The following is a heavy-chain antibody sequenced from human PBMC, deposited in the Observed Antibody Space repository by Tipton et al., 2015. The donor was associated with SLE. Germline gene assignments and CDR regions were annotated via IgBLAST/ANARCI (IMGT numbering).Heavy chain of an antibody. CDR3: AKSLTGYKITFYFAS. CDR2: IVGSGGTT. D-gene: IGHD3-9*01. J-gene: IGHJ4*02. CDR1: GFTFSNYA. Sequence: GSLRLSCAASGFTFSNYAMGWVRQTPGKGLEWVSTIVGSGGTTYYADSVKGRFTISRDNSKSTLYLQMHSLRPEDTATYYCAKSLTGYKITFYFASWGQGTLVTVSS. V-gene: IGHV3-23*01.